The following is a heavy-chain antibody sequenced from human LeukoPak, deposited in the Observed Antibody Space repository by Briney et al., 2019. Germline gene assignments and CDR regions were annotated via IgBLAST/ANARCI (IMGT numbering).Heavy chain of an antibody. CDR2: IRSKTDGGTT. CDR3: SPVKDSGSWYPFDP. V-gene: IGHV3-15*07. Sequence: PGGSLGLSCAASGLTLSNAWINWVRQAPGKGLEWVGRIRSKTDGGTTDYAAPVKGRFTISRDDSKNTLYLQMNSLKAEDTGVYYCSPVKDSGSWYPFDPWGQGTLVTVSS. J-gene: IGHJ5*02. D-gene: IGHD6-13*01. CDR1: GLTLSNAW.